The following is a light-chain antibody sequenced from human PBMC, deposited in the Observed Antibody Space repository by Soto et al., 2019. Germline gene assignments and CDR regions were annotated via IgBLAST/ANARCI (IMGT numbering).Light chain of an antibody. CDR1: RSDIGSNF. J-gene: IGLJ1*01. Sequence: SALSQPPSASGTPGQTVIISCSGSRSDIGSNFVNWYQHLPGTAPKLLIYNSNQRPSGVPDRFSGSKSGTSASLAISGLQSEDEADYYCAAWDDSLTGYVFGTGTKVTVL. V-gene: IGLV1-44*01. CDR2: NSN. CDR3: AAWDDSLTGYV.